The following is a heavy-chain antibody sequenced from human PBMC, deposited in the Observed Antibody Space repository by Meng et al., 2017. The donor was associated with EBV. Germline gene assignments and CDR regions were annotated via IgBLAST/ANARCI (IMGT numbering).Heavy chain of an antibody. J-gene: IGHJ4*02. CDR2: LIPMVGAP. CDR3: ASESGRGFTPDY. CDR1: VGTFRRDA. D-gene: IGHD3-10*01. Sequence: QVRFRQSGAGVKKPGSSVKVSCRTAVGTFRRDAVSWVRQAPGQGLEWMGGLIPMVGAPHYAQKFQGRVTIIADESTSTHSMELNSLRSEDTAMYYCASESGRGFTPDYWGQGTLVTVSS. V-gene: IGHV1-69*01.